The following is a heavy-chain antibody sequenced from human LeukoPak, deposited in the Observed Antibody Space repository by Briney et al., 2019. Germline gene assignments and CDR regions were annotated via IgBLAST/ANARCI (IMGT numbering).Heavy chain of an antibody. CDR1: GFTFSRHW. V-gene: IGHV3-74*01. CDR2: IKGDQSTT. J-gene: IGHJ4*02. D-gene: IGHD1-26*01. Sequence: GGSLRLSCAASGFTFSRHWMHWVRQAPGKGLVWVSRIKGDQSTTNYADSVKGRFTISRDNAKNTLYLQMNSLRAEDTAVYYCARGGDTGSYSKFWGQGTLVTVSS. CDR3: ARGGDTGSYSKF.